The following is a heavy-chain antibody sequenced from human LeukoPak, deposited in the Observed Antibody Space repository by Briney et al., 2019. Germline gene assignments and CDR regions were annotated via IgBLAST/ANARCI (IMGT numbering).Heavy chain of an antibody. V-gene: IGHV1-46*01. CDR1: GYTFTSYY. Sequence: ASVKVSCKASGYTFTSYYMHWVRQAPGQGLEWMGIINPSGGSTSYAQKFQGRVTITADESTSTAYMELSSLRSEDTAVYYCARAPLTGYYAAWDYWGQGTLVTVSS. D-gene: IGHD3-9*01. CDR3: ARAPLTGYYAAWDY. CDR2: INPSGGST. J-gene: IGHJ4*02.